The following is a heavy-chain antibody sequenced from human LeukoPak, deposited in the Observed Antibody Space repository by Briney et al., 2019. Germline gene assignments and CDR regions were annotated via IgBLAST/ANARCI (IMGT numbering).Heavy chain of an antibody. CDR1: GFTFSDYY. CDR2: ISSSSGYT. V-gene: IGHV3-11*03. J-gene: IGHJ4*02. Sequence: GGSLRLSCAASGFTFSDYYMNWIRQTPGKGLEWVSYISSSSGYTNYADSVKGRFTISRDNAKNSLYLQMNSLRAEDTAVYYCARISFVGDGYLIDYWGQGLLVIVSS. CDR3: ARISFVGDGYLIDY. D-gene: IGHD5-18*01.